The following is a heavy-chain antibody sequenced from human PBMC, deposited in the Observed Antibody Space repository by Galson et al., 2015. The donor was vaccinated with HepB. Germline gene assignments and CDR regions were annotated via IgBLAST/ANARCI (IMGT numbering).Heavy chain of an antibody. D-gene: IGHD3-10*01. CDR1: GFSLSTRGVG. Sequence: PALVKPTQTLTLTCTFSGFSLSTRGVGVGWIRQPPGKALEWLALIYWDDDKRHSPSLKSRLTITKDTSKNQVVLTMTNMDPVDTATYYCAHRRRSTRQGVWDGMDVWGQGTTVTVSS. J-gene: IGHJ6*02. V-gene: IGHV2-5*02. CDR2: IYWDDDK. CDR3: AHRRRSTRQGVWDGMDV.